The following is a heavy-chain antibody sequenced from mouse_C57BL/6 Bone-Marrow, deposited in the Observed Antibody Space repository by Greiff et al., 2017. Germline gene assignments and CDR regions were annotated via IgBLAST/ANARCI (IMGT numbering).Heavy chain of an antibody. J-gene: IGHJ3*01. Sequence: QVQLQQPGTELVKPGASGYTFTSYWMHWVKQRPGQGLEWIGNINPSNGGTNYNEKFKSKATLTVDKSSSTAYMQLSSLTSEDSAVYYCARGSGPFAYWGKGTLVTVSA. CDR1: GYTFTSYW. CDR3: ARGSGPFAY. V-gene: IGHV1-53*01. D-gene: IGHD3-2*02. CDR2: INPSNGGT.